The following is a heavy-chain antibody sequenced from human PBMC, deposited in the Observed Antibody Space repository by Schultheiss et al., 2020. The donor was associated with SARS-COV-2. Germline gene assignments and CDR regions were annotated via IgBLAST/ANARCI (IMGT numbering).Heavy chain of an antibody. V-gene: IGHV4-61*01. CDR2: IYYSGST. CDR1: GGSVSNNSYY. CDR3: ARTNWGNMDV. J-gene: IGHJ6*03. D-gene: IGHD3-16*01. Sequence: SETLSLTCTVSGGSVSNNSYYWSWIRQPPGKGLEWIGYIYYSGSTNYNPSLKSRVTISVDTSKNQFSLKLSSVTAADTAVYYCARTNWGNMDVWGKGTTVTVSS.